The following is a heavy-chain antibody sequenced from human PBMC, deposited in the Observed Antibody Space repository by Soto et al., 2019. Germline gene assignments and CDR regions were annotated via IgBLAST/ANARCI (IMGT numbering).Heavy chain of an antibody. Sequence: QVQLQESGPGLVKPSETLSLTCTVSGASVNSRDYHWSWVRRPPGRGVEWIGQVQNGGTTEFDSSSLKIPLTFSLDASKDQFSLKLNSVTAADTAIYYCAVLLAGGGGDGNWGQGTLVTVSS. V-gene: IGHV4-61*08. CDR1: GASVNSRDYH. J-gene: IGHJ4*02. CDR3: AVLLAGGGGDGN. D-gene: IGHD3-10*01. CDR2: VQNGGTT.